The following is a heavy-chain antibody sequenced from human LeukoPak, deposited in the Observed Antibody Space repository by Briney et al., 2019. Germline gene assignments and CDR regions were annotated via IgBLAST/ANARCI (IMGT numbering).Heavy chain of an antibody. CDR3: ASPFYYDRGDAFDI. V-gene: IGHV1-18*01. J-gene: IGHJ3*02. Sequence: ASVKVSCKASGYTFTSYGISWVRQAPGQGLEWMGWISAYNGNTNYAQKLQGRVTMTTDTSTSAAYMELRSLRSDDTAVYYCASPFYYDRGDAFDIWGQGTMVTVSS. CDR1: GYTFTSYG. D-gene: IGHD3-3*01. CDR2: ISAYNGNT.